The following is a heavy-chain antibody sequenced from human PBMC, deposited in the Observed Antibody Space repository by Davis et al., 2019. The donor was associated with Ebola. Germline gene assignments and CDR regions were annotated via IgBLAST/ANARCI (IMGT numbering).Heavy chain of an antibody. J-gene: IGHJ6*03. V-gene: IGHV3-74*01. D-gene: IGHD3/OR15-3a*01. CDR1: GFTFSSYW. Sequence: GESLKISCAASGFTFSSYWMHWVRQVPGKGLVWVSRINSDGSSTSYADSVKGRFTISRDNAKNSLFLEMNSLRAEDTAFYYCASGDGRGRSYDMDVWGQGTTVTVSS. CDR2: INSDGSST. CDR3: ASGDGRGRSYDMDV.